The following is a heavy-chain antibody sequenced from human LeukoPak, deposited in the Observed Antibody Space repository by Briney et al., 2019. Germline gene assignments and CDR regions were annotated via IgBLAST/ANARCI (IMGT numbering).Heavy chain of an antibody. CDR1: GGSISSYY. CDR2: IYYSGST. D-gene: IGHD5-18*01. J-gene: IGHJ6*03. V-gene: IGHV4-59*01. Sequence: SETLSLTCTVSGGSISSYYWSWIRQPPGKGLEWIGYIYYSGSTNYNPSLKSRVTISVDTSKNQFPLKLSSVTAADTAVYYCAREGGGYSYGYYYYYYMDVWGKGTTVTVSS. CDR3: AREGGGYSYGYYYYYYMDV.